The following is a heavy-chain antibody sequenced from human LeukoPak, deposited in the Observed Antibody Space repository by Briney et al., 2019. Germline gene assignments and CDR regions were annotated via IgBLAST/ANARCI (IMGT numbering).Heavy chain of an antibody. J-gene: IGHJ4*02. CDR3: ARGAPLQVAGNFDY. V-gene: IGHV3-30*03. Sequence: QPGGSLRLSCAASGFTFSDHYMDWVRQAPGKGLEWVAVISYDGSNKYYADSVKGRFTISRDNSKNTLYLQMNSLRAEDTAVYYCARGAPLQVAGNFDYWGQGTLVTVSS. CDR1: GFTFSDHY. D-gene: IGHD6-19*01. CDR2: ISYDGSNK.